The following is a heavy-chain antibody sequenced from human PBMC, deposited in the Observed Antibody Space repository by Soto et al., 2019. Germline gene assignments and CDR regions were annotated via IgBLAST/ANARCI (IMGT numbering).Heavy chain of an antibody. Sequence: HPGGSLRLSCAASGFTFSSYGMHWVRQAPGKGLEWVAVISYDGSNKYYADSVKGRFTISRDNSKNTLYLQMNSLRAEDTAVYYCAKDSTPWYSSGWHFDYWGRRTLVTVSS. V-gene: IGHV3-30*18. CDR3: AKDSTPWYSSGWHFDY. CDR2: ISYDGSNK. J-gene: IGHJ4*02. D-gene: IGHD6-19*01. CDR1: GFTFSSYG.